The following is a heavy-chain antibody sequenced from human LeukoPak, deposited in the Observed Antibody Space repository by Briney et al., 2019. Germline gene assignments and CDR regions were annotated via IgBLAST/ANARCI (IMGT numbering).Heavy chain of an antibody. V-gene: IGHV1-2*04. CDR1: GYTFTSYG. CDR3: ARGTSTVTTLGLDY. J-gene: IGHJ4*02. Sequence: ASVKVSCKASGYTFTSYGISWVRQAPGQGLEWMGWINPNSGGTNYAQKFQGWVTMTRDTSISTAYMELSRLRSDDTAVYYCARGTSTVTTLGLDYWGQGTLVTVSS. D-gene: IGHD4-17*01. CDR2: INPNSGGT.